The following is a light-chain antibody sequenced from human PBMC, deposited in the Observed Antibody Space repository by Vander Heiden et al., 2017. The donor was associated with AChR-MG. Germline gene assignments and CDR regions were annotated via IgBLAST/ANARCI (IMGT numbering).Light chain of an antibody. CDR1: QSINSY. Sequence: DIQMTQSPSSLSASVGDRVTITCRASQSINSYLNWYQQKPRKAPKLLIYAASSLQSGVPSRFSGSGSGTDFTLTISSLQPEDFATYYCQQSYSTPWTFGQGTKLDIK. CDR3: QQSYSTPWT. CDR2: AAS. V-gene: IGKV1-39*01. J-gene: IGKJ2*02.